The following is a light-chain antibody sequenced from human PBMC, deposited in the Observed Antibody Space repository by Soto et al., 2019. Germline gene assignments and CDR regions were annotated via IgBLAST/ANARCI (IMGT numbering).Light chain of an antibody. Sequence: QSALTQPASVSGSTGQSITISCTGTSSDVGGYNYVPWYQQHPGKAPKLMIYEVSNRPSGVSNRFSGSKSGNTASLTSSGLQAEDEADYYCSSYTSSSTWVFGGGTKLTVL. CDR3: SSYTSSSTWV. V-gene: IGLV2-14*01. CDR2: EVS. CDR1: SSDVGGYNY. J-gene: IGLJ3*02.